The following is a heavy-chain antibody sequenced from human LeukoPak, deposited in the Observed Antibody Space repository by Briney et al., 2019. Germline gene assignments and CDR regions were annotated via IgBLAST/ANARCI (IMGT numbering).Heavy chain of an antibody. V-gene: IGHV4-38-2*01. CDR3: ARSDGGYSYLDY. D-gene: IGHD5-18*01. CDR1: GYSISSGYY. CDR2: IYHSGST. J-gene: IGHJ4*02. Sequence: PSETLSLTCAVSGYSISSGYYWGWIRQPPGKGLEWIGSIYHSGSTYYNPSLKGRVTISVDTSKNQFSLKLSSVTVADTAVYYCARSDGGYSYLDYWGQGTLVTVSS.